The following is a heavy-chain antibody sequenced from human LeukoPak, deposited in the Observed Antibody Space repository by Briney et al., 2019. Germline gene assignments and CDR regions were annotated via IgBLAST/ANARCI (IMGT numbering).Heavy chain of an antibody. J-gene: IGHJ4*02. D-gene: IGHD6-19*01. Sequence: PSEILSLTCTVSGVSISSGDYYWSWIRQPPGKGLEWIGYIYYSGSTYYNPSLKSRVTISVDTSKNQFSLKLSSVTAADTAVYYCARDSDSSGWYDYWGQGTLVTVSS. V-gene: IGHV4-30-4*01. CDR3: ARDSDSSGWYDY. CDR1: GVSISSGDYY. CDR2: IYYSGST.